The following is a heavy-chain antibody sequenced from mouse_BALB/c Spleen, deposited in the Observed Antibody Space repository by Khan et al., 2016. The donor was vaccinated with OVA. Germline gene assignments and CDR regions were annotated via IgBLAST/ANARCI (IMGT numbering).Heavy chain of an antibody. J-gene: IGHJ3*01. D-gene: IGHD2-4*01. CDR2: INYSGNT. CDR1: GYSITSEFA. V-gene: IGHV3-2*02. Sequence: QLEESGPGLVKPSQSLSLTCTVTGYSITSEFAWNWIRQFPGNKLEWMGYINYSGNTRFNPSHKSRTSITRDTSKNQFFLQLNSVTTEDTATYYCARKDYYDYDPFPYWGQGTLVTVSA. CDR3: ARKDYYDYDPFPY.